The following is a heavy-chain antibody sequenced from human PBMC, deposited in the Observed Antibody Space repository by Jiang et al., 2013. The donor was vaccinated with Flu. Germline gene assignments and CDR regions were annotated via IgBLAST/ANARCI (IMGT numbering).Heavy chain of an antibody. V-gene: IGHV4-31*03. Sequence: GPGLVKPSQTLSLTCTVSGGSISSGGYYWSWIRQHPGKGLEWVGFIYYSGSTYYNPSLKSRVTISVDTSKNQFSLKLSSVTAADTAVYYCARGRTTVNPRAQYFDYWGQGTPVTVSS. CDR3: ARGRTTVNPRAQYFDY. CDR1: GGSISSGGYY. D-gene: IGHD4-11*01. CDR2: IYYSGST. J-gene: IGHJ4*02.